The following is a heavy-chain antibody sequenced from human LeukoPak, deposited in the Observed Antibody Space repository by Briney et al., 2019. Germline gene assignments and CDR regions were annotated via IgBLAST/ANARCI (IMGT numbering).Heavy chain of an antibody. CDR2: IYTSGGT. D-gene: IGHD6-13*01. CDR1: GGSISSGSYY. Sequence: PSQTLSLTCTVSGGSISSGSYYWGWIRPPAGEGLEWIGLIYTSGGTNYNPSLKSRVTISVDTSKSQFSLKLSSVTAADTAVYYCARGRYSSSWYVDFWGQGTLVTVSS. CDR3: ARGRYSSSWYVDF. V-gene: IGHV4-61*02. J-gene: IGHJ4*02.